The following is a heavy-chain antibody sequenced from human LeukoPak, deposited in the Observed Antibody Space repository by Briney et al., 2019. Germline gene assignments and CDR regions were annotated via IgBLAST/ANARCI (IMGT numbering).Heavy chain of an antibody. Sequence: GGSLRLSCAASGFTFSSYAMSWVRQAPGKGLEWVSAISGSGGSTYYADSVKGRFTISRDNSKNTLYLQMNSLRAEDTAVYYCAKRGYDSSGYYFIAAHECFQHWGQGTLVTVSS. V-gene: IGHV3-23*01. CDR1: GFTFSSYA. D-gene: IGHD3-22*01. J-gene: IGHJ1*01. CDR2: ISGSGGST. CDR3: AKRGYDSSGYYFIAAHECFQH.